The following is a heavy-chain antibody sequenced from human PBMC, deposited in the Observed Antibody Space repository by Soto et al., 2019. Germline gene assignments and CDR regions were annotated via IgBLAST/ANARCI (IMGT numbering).Heavy chain of an antibody. D-gene: IGHD6-19*01. Sequence: QVQLVESGGGVVQPGRSLRLSCAASGFTFSSYGMHWVRQAPGKGLEWVAVISYDGSNKYYADSVKGRFTISRDNSKNTLYLQMNSLRAEDTAVYYCAKEYGVEQWLAYFDYWGQGTLVTVSS. CDR2: ISYDGSNK. CDR1: GFTFSSYG. V-gene: IGHV3-30*18. J-gene: IGHJ4*02. CDR3: AKEYGVEQWLAYFDY.